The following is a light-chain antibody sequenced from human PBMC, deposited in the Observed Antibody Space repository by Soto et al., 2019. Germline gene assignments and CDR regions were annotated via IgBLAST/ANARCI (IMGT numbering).Light chain of an antibody. CDR1: SSDVGGYDY. V-gene: IGLV2-8*01. J-gene: IGLJ2*01. CDR2: EVS. Sequence: QSALTQPPSASGSPGQSVTISCTGTSSDVGGYDYVSWYQQHPGRAPKLMIYEVSKRPSGVPDRFSGSKSGNTASLTVSGLQAEDEDDYYCISYAGSNKFVVFGGGTKVTVL. CDR3: ISYAGSNKFVV.